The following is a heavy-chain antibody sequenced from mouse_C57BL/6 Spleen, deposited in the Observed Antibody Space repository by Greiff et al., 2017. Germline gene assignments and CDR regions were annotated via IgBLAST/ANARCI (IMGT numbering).Heavy chain of an antibody. V-gene: IGHV1-5*01. Sequence: VQLQQSGTVLARPGASVKMSCKTSGYTFTSYWMHWVKQRPGQGLEWIGALYPGNSDTSYNQKFTGKAKLTAVTSASTAYTELSSLTNEDAAVYYCTREGDPFAYWGQGTLVTVSA. CDR1: GYTFTSYW. CDR2: LYPGNSDT. J-gene: IGHJ3*01. CDR3: TREGDPFAY.